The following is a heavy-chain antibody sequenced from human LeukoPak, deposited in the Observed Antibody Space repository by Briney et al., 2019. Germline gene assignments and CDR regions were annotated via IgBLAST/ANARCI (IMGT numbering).Heavy chain of an antibody. Sequence: SETLSLTCIVSGGSITSYSWGWIRQPAGKGLEWIGRLSPTGSFTYSPSLKSRVTMSVDTSKNHFSLKLNSVTAADTAVYYCARALGDNQAFDIWGQGTVVTVSS. CDR1: GGSITSYS. D-gene: IGHD1-14*01. V-gene: IGHV4-4*07. CDR3: ARALGDNQAFDI. J-gene: IGHJ3*02. CDR2: LSPTGSF.